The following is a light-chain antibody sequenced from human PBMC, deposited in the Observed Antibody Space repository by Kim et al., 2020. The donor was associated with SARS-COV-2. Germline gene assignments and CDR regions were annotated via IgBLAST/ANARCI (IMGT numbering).Light chain of an antibody. CDR2: GKN. Sequence: VAVGQTARITRQGDSLRSYYASPYPKMPVHSPILVIYGKNNRPSGTPPPFSGSSSGTTASLTISGTQAGDDAHYYCNSRDSNDNSVSGGGTQLTVL. CDR3: NSRDSNDNSV. CDR1: SLRSYY. V-gene: IGLV3-19*01. J-gene: IGLJ2*01.